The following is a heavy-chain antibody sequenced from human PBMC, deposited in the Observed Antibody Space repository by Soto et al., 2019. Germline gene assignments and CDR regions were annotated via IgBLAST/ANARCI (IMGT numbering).Heavy chain of an antibody. CDR1: GFTFSSYA. CDR3: ARETVLTGYYLGLDY. CDR2: ISYDGSNK. V-gene: IGHV3-30-3*01. J-gene: IGHJ4*02. Sequence: PVGSLRLSCAASGFTFSSYAMHWVRQAPGKGLEWVAVISYDGSNKYYADSVKGRFTISRDNSKNTLYLQMNSLRAEDTAVYYCARETVLTGYYLGLDYWGQGTLVTVS. D-gene: IGHD3-9*01.